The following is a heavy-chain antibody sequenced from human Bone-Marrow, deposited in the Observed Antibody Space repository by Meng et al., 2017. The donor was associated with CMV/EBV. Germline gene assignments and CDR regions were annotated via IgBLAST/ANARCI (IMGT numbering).Heavy chain of an antibody. J-gene: IGHJ4*02. CDR1: GFTFRSYW. V-gene: IGHV3-74*01. CDR3: ARDEGYSGSLDY. D-gene: IGHD1-26*01. Sequence: GESLKISCAASGFTFRSYWIHWVRQVPGKGLVWVSHISSDGSITFYADSVRGRFTISRDNAKNTLYLQMNSLRVEDTAVYYCARDEGYSGSLDYWGQGTLVPSPQ. CDR2: ISSDGSIT.